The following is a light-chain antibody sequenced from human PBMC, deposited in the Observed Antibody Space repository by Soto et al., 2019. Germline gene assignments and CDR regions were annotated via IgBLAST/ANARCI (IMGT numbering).Light chain of an antibody. J-gene: IGKJ1*01. CDR1: QSISYW. V-gene: IGKV1-5*01. CDR3: QQYNSYSWT. Sequence: DIQMTQSPSTLSASVGDRVTITCRASQSISYWLAWYQQKPGKAPNLLIYDVSNLESGVPSRFSGSASGTEFTLTISSLQPDDFATYYCQQYNSYSWTFGQGTKVEIK. CDR2: DVS.